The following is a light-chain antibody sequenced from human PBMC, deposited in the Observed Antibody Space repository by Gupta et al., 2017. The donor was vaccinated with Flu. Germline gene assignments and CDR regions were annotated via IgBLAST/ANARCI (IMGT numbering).Light chain of an antibody. V-gene: IGKV3-20*01. Sequence: GTLSLSPGERVTLSCMAGESIERNFLVWYHQKPGQAPRVLIYGTSSSAPGIPDRFSGGGSGTDFTLTINRLEPEDSGFFYCHQEKNSPHTFGQGTKVEIK. CDR3: HQEKNSPHT. CDR1: ESIERNF. J-gene: IGKJ2*01. CDR2: GTS.